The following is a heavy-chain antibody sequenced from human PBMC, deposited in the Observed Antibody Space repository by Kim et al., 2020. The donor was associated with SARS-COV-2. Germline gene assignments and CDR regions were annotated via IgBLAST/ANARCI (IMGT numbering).Heavy chain of an antibody. CDR1: GFTFSSYG. CDR2: IKGDGSKE. CDR3: LRDYCGC. J-gene: IGHJ1*01. D-gene: IGHD2-21*01. Sequence: GGSLRLSCAASGFTFSSYGMNWVRQAPGKGLEWVANIKGDGSKEHYVDSVKGRFTISRDNAKNSLYLQMNSLRVEDTAIYYCLRDYCGCWGQGTLVTFSS. V-gene: IGHV3-7*03.